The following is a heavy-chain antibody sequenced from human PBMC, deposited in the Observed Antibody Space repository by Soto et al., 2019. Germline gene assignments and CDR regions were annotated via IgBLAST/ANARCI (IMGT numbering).Heavy chain of an antibody. CDR3: ARHPPYSGSSYYYYYGMDV. Sequence: GESLKISCKGSGYSFTSYWIGWVRQMPGKGLEWRGIIDPGDSDTRYSPSFQGQVTITADKSISTAYLQWSSLKASDTAMYYCARHPPYSGSSYYYYYGMDVWGQGTTVTVSS. D-gene: IGHD1-26*01. CDR2: IDPGDSDT. CDR1: GYSFTSYW. V-gene: IGHV5-51*01. J-gene: IGHJ6*02.